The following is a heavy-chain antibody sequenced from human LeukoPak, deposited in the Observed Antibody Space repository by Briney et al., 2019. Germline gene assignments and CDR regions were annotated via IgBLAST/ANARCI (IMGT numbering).Heavy chain of an antibody. D-gene: IGHD1-7*01. CDR2: ISDSGSTI. V-gene: IGHV3-48*03. Sequence: GGSLRLSCAASGFTFRSYEMNWVRQAPGKGLEWVSQISDSGSTIHYAESVKGRFTISRDNAKNSLYLQMNSLRAEDTAVYYCARDGHLSGWNYYFDYWGQGTLVTVSS. CDR3: ARDGHLSGWNYYFDY. J-gene: IGHJ4*02. CDR1: GFTFRSYE.